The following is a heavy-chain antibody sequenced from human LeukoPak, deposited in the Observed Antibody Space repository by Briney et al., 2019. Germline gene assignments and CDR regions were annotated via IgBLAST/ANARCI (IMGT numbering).Heavy chain of an antibody. CDR1: GGSISSGSYY. D-gene: IGHD2-2*03. CDR2: IYTSGST. V-gene: IGHV4-61*02. CDR3: ARDVDIAPGGFDY. Sequence: SQTLSLTCTVSGGSISSGSYYWSWIRQPAGKGLEWIGRIYTSGSTNYNPSLKSRVTISVDTSKNQFSLKLSSVTAADTAVYYCARDVDIAPGGFDYWGQGTLVTVSS. J-gene: IGHJ4*02.